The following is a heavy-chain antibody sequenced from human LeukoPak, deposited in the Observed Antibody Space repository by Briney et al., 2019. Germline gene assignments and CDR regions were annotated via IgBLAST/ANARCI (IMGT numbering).Heavy chain of an antibody. V-gene: IGHV3-23*01. CDR2: ISGSGGST. D-gene: IGHD3-22*01. J-gene: IGHJ3*02. Sequence: GGSLRLSCAASGFTFSSYALSWVRQAPGKGLEWVSAISGSGGSTYYADSVKGRFTISRDNSKNTLYLQMNSLRAEDTAVYYCAKATMIVVVKDAFDIWGQGTMVTVSS. CDR3: AKATMIVVVKDAFDI. CDR1: GFTFSSYA.